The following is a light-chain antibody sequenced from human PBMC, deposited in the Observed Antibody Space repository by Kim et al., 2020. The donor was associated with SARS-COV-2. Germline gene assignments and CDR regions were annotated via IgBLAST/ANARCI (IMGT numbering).Light chain of an antibody. Sequence: SPGGDTAPTCRATRSVDGRFLAWYQQKPGQAPKLLIYGASTRATGIPERFSGSGSGTDFTLTISRLEPEDFAMYYCQQYDSTVWTFGQGTKVDIK. J-gene: IGKJ1*01. CDR2: GAS. V-gene: IGKV3-20*01. CDR3: QQYDSTVWT. CDR1: RSVDGRF.